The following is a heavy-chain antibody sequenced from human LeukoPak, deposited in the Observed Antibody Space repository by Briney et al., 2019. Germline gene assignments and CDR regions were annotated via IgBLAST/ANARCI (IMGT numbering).Heavy chain of an antibody. D-gene: IGHD6-6*01. Sequence: SETLSLTCTVSGGSISSSNYFWGWIRQPPGKGLEWIGSIHYSGSPYYNPSLKSRVTMSVDTPKNQFSLNLSSMTAADTAVYYCARHPMYSTSPSYFDYWGQGTLVTVSS. CDR2: IHYSGSP. CDR3: ARHPMYSTSPSYFDY. CDR1: GGSISSSNYF. V-gene: IGHV4-39*01. J-gene: IGHJ4*02.